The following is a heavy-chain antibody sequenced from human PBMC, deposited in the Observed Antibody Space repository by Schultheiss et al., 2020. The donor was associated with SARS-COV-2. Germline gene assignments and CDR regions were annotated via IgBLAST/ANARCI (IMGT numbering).Heavy chain of an antibody. CDR2: IYTSGST. D-gene: IGHD3-9*01. J-gene: IGHJ4*02. CDR3: ARHVVASRYFDL. V-gene: IGHV4-38-2*02. CDR1: GYSISSGYY. Sequence: SETLSLTCTVSGYSISSGYYWGWIRQPPGKGLEWIGSIYTSGSTNYNPSLKSRVTMSVDTSRNQFSLKLSSVTAADAARYYCARHVVASRYFDLWGQGTLVTVSS.